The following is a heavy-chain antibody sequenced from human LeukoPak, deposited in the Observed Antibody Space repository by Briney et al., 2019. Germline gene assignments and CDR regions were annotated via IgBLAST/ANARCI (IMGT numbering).Heavy chain of an antibody. CDR2: VYSSGTT. Sequence: PSETLSLTCTVSGGSISGNYWNWLRQPAGKGLEWIGRVYSSGTTNYNPSLKSRVTMSIDTSQNQFSLKLSSVTAADTGVYYCARGGYYYDSSGPYYFDYWGQGTLVTVSS. CDR1: GGSISGNY. J-gene: IGHJ4*02. CDR3: ARGGYYYDSSGPYYFDY. D-gene: IGHD3-22*01. V-gene: IGHV4-4*07.